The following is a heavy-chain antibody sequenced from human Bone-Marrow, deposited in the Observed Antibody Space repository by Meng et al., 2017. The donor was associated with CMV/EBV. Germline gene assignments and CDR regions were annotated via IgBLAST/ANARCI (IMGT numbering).Heavy chain of an antibody. CDR3: ARVLRRLGTWLHHGLFDS. V-gene: IGHV4-30-4*08. CDR1: GGSISSGGYY. J-gene: IGHJ4*02. Sequence: SETLSLTCTVSGGSISSGGYYWSWIRQHPGKGLEWIGYIYYSGSTYYNPSLKSRVTISVDTSKNQFPLRLSSVTAADTALYYCARVLRRLGTWLHHGLFDSWGQGTLVTVSS. CDR2: IYYSGST. D-gene: IGHD3-16*01.